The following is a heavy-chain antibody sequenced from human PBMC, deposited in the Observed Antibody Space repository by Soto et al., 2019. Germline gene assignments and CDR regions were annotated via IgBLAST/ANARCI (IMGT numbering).Heavy chain of an antibody. J-gene: IGHJ6*02. CDR1: GNTFTSYY. CDR2: INPSGGST. Sequence: GASVKVSCKASGNTFTSYYMNWVRQAPGQGLGWMGIINPSGGSTSYAQKFQGRVTMTRDTSTSTVYMELSSLRSEDTAVYYCARDIVVVVASGGAYGMDVWGQGTTVTVSS. CDR3: ARDIVVVVASGGAYGMDV. V-gene: IGHV1-46*01. D-gene: IGHD2-15*01.